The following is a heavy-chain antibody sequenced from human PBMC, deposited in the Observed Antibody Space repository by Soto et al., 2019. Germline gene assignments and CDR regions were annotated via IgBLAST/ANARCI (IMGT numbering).Heavy chain of an antibody. CDR2: IYYSGST. V-gene: IGHV4-59*01. CDR1: GGSISSYY. D-gene: IGHD3-10*01. Sequence: SETLSLTCPVSGGSISSYYWSWIRQPPGKGLEWIGYIYYSGSTNYNPSLKSRVTISVDTSKNQFSLKLSSVTAADTAVYYCARDRNTMVRGIALRGMDVWGQGTTVTVSS. J-gene: IGHJ6*02. CDR3: ARDRNTMVRGIALRGMDV.